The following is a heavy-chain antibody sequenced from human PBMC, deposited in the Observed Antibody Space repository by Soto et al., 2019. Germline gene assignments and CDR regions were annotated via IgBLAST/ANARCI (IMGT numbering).Heavy chain of an antibody. V-gene: IGHV4-34*01. CDR3: ARAGGMDL. CDR2: MNHSGST. CDR1: GGSFTGYY. J-gene: IGHJ6*02. Sequence: QVQLQQWGAGLLKPSETLSLTCAVYGGSFTGYYWSWLRQPPGKGPEWIGEMNHSGSTKYNPSLENRVTISVDTSKHQFSLRLNSVSAADTAVYYCARAGGMDLWSQGATVTVTS.